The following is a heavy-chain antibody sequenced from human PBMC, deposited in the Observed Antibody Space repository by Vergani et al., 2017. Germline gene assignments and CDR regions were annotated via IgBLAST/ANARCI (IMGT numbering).Heavy chain of an antibody. Sequence: EVQLVESGGGLVQPGGSLRLSCTASGVTFNNYWMSWVRQAPGKGLEWVANMNQDGSEKYYVDSVKGRFTISRDNAKNALYLQMNSLRAEDTALYYCGMYCNSPTCGTHPRVQNYGMDVWGQGTTVTVSS. V-gene: IGHV3-7*03. D-gene: IGHD2-2*01. CDR2: MNQDGSEK. J-gene: IGHJ6*02. CDR1: GVTFNNYW. CDR3: GMYCNSPTCGTHPRVQNYGMDV.